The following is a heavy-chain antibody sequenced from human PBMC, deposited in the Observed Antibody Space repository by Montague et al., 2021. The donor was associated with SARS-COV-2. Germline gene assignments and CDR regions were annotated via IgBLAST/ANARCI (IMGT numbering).Heavy chain of an antibody. J-gene: IGHJ6*02. Sequence: SETLSLTCTVSGGSISTYYWSWIRQPPGRELKCNGYIYYSGSTDYSPSLKSRVTISLDTSKNQFSLKVTSVTAADTAVYYCARGGGYYNYGLDVWGPGTTVTVSS. CDR1: GGSISTYY. D-gene: IGHD3-22*01. CDR3: ARGGGYYNYGLDV. CDR2: IYYSGST. V-gene: IGHV4-59*01.